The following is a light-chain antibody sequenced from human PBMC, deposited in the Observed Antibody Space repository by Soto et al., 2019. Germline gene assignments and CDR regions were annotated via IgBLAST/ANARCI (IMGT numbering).Light chain of an antibody. Sequence: EIVMTQTPLSSPVTLAHPASISCRSRQSLLHSDGNTYLSWLQQRPGQPPRLLIYKISERFSGVPDRFSGSGSGTDFTLTISRLEPEDFAVYYCHQYGSSPRTFGQGTRLEIK. CDR2: KIS. CDR3: HQYGSSPRT. CDR1: QSLLHSDGNTY. V-gene: IGKV2-24*01. J-gene: IGKJ5*01.